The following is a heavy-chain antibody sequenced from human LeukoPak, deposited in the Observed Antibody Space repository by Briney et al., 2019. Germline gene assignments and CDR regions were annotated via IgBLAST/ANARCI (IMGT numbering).Heavy chain of an antibody. J-gene: IGHJ6*02. CDR1: GFSFSSYC. Sequence: HPGGSLRLSCAASGFSFSSYCMHWVRQAPGKGLGWVAFIWYDGSNKYYADSVKGRFTISRDNSKNTLYLQMNSLRAEDTAVYYCARDLEQQLARYYYGMDVWGQGTTVTVSS. V-gene: IGHV3-33*01. CDR2: IWYDGSNK. CDR3: ARDLEQQLARYYYGMDV. D-gene: IGHD6-13*01.